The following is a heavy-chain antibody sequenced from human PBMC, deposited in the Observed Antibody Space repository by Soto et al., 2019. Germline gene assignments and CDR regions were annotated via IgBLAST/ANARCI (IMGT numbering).Heavy chain of an antibody. CDR1: GGTFSSYF. Sequence: QVQLVQSGAEVKKAGSSVKVSCKVSGGTFSSYFINWVRQAPGQGLEWVGGIIPVFGTASYAEKFQGRVTITADEPTSTAYMELSRLRSDDSAVYYRARETPSAAAAYYYYGLDFWGQGTTVTVPS. J-gene: IGHJ6*02. CDR3: ARETPSAAAAYYYYGLDF. CDR2: IIPVFGTA. D-gene: IGHD6-13*01. V-gene: IGHV1-69*01.